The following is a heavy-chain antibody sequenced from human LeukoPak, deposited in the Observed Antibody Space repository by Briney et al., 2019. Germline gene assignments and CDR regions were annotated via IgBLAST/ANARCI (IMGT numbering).Heavy chain of an antibody. CDR1: GFTLSSYS. V-gene: IGHV3-48*01. Sequence: GGSLRLSCAASGFTLSSYSMNWVRQAPGKGLEWVSYISRGSSTIYYADSVKGRFTISRDNAQNSLYLQMNSLRAEDTAVYYCASILRSSSGYYFDYWGQGTLVTVSS. CDR2: ISRGSSTI. D-gene: IGHD3-10*01. CDR3: ASILRSSSGYYFDY. J-gene: IGHJ4*02.